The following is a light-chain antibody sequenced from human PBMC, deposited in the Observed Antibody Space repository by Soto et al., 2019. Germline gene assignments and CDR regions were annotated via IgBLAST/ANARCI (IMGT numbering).Light chain of an antibody. J-gene: IGKJ2*01. CDR1: RSLMYSDGSRY. V-gene: IGKV2-30*01. Sequence: DVVMTQSPLSLPVTLGQPASISCRSSRSLMYSDGSRYLSWVQQRPGQTPRRLIYKVSHRDSWVSDRFSSSESGTDFTLKISSVEADDVGVYFCMQVTHRPAGTLCQGTKLAIK. CDR3: MQVTHRPAGT. CDR2: KVS.